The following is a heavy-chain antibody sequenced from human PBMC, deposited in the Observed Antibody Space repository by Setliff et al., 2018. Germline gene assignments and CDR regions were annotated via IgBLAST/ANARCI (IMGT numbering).Heavy chain of an antibody. Sequence: PSETLSLTCAIYGQSFSDYYWSWVRQPPGKGLEWIGEIYHSGSTNYNPSLKSRVTISVDTSKNQFSLKLSSVTAADTAVYYCARDRQYCSSPTCYSSYFYYYGMDVWGQGTTVTAP. D-gene: IGHD2-2*02. V-gene: IGHV4-34*01. CDR3: ARDRQYCSSPTCYSSYFYYYGMDV. CDR1: GQSFSDYY. CDR2: IYHSGST. J-gene: IGHJ6*02.